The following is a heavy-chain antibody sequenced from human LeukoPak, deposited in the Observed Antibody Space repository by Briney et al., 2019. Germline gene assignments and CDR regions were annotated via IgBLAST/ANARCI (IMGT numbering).Heavy chain of an antibody. Sequence: SETLSLTSTVSGGSISSYYWSWLPQPAGKGLEWIGRIYTSGRTNYNPSLKNRVTMSVETSKNQFSLKLSSVTAADTAVYYCARDRLNITMVRGVIINPTENNWFDPWGQGTLVTVSS. CDR2: IYTSGRT. CDR1: GGSISSYY. V-gene: IGHV4-4*07. J-gene: IGHJ5*02. D-gene: IGHD3-10*01. CDR3: ARDRLNITMVRGVIINPTENNWFDP.